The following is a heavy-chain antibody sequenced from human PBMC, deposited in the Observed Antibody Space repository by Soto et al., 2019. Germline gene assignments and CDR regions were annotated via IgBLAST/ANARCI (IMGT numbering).Heavy chain of an antibody. CDR2: INPTDSDT. J-gene: IGHJ4*02. D-gene: IGHD3-22*01. Sequence: SLKISCKGSGYSFTNHWIGWVRQMPGKGLEWMAIINPTDSDTRYSPSFQGQVTISADKSITTAYLQWSSLKASDTAMYYCVRPDSTGYYVYWGQGTLVTVSS. CDR1: GYSFTNHW. V-gene: IGHV5-51*01. CDR3: VRPDSTGYYVY.